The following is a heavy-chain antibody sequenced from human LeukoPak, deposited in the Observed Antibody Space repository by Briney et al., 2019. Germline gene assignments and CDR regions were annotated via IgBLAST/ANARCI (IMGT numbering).Heavy chain of an antibody. Sequence: ASVKVSCKASGYTFTSYYMHWVRQAPGQGLERMGIINPSGGSTSYAQKFQGRVTMTRDTSTSTVYMELSSLRSEDTAVYYCARGRTSVVVVAATDRDFDLWGRGTLVTVSS. CDR2: INPSGGST. CDR1: GYTFTSYY. J-gene: IGHJ2*01. D-gene: IGHD2-15*01. CDR3: ARGRTSVVVVAATDRDFDL. V-gene: IGHV1-46*01.